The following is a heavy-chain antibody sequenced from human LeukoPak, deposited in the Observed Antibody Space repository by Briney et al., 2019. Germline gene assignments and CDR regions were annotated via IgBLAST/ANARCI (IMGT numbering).Heavy chain of an antibody. J-gene: IGHJ4*02. CDR2: INTDGTVT. CDR1: GFTFSKYW. CDR3: ATKQWLAPPPDS. V-gene: IGHV3-74*01. Sequence: PGGSLRLSCAASGFTFSKYWMLWVRQAPGKGLESVSRINTDGTVTNYADSVKGRFTVSRDNADKTMFLQMNSVRDEDTAVYYCATKQWLAPPPDSWGQGTPVTVSS. D-gene: IGHD6-19*01.